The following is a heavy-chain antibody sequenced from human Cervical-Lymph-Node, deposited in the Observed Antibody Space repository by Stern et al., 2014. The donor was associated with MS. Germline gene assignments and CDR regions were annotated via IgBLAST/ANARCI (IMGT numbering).Heavy chain of an antibody. V-gene: IGHV4-59*01. D-gene: IGHD5-24*01. Sequence: QVQLVQSGPGLVKPSETLSLTCTVAGASFTDYYWSWIRPSPGKGLEWIGYIYSSGSTNYNPSLKSRVIISLDSSKNQFSLRLSAVTAADTPFYYCARGGRMATMFYWGQGNLVTVSS. CDR3: ARGGRMATMFY. CDR1: GASFTDYY. J-gene: IGHJ4*02. CDR2: IYSSGST.